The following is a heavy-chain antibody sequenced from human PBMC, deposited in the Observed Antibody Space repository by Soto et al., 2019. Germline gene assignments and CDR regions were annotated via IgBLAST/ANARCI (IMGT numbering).Heavy chain of an antibody. CDR3: AVYYYDSSGYYSVDP. J-gene: IGHJ5*02. D-gene: IGHD3-22*01. CDR2: ISAYNGNT. Sequence: ASVKVSCKASGYTFTSYGISWLRQSPGQGLEWMGWISAYNGNTNYAQKLQGRVTMTTDTSTSTVYMELRSLRSDDTAVYYCAVYYYDSSGYYSVDPWGQGTLVTVSS. CDR1: GYTFTSYG. V-gene: IGHV1-18*04.